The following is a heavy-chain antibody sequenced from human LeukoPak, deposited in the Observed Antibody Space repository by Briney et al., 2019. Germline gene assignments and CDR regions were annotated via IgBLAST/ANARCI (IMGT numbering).Heavy chain of an antibody. J-gene: IGHJ4*02. V-gene: IGHV3-23*01. CDR1: GFTFSSYG. CDR2: ISGSGGST. CDR3: AKDPFGVLWFGELPFDY. D-gene: IGHD3-10*01. Sequence: PGGSLRLSCAASGFTFSSYGMSWVRQAPGKGLEWVSAISGSGGSTYYADSVKGRFTISRDNSKNTLYLQMNSLRAEDTAVYYCAKDPFGVLWFGELPFDYWGQGTLVTVSS.